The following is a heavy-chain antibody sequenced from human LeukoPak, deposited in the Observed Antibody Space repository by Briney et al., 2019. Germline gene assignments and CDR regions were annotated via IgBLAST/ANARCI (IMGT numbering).Heavy chain of an antibody. Sequence: GGSLRLSCAASGFTFSSYGMHWVRQAPGKGLEWVAVIWYDGSNKHYADSVKGRFTISRDNSKNTLYLQMNSLRAEDTAVYYCARDLAHIVVVTAIRGFDYWGQGTLVTVSS. J-gene: IGHJ4*02. CDR3: ARDLAHIVVVTAIRGFDY. V-gene: IGHV3-33*01. CDR1: GFTFSSYG. CDR2: IWYDGSNK. D-gene: IGHD2-21*02.